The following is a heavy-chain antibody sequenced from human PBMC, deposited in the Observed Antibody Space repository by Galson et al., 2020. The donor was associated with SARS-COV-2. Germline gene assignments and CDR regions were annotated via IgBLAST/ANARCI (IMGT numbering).Heavy chain of an antibody. Sequence: HRESLKISCKRSGYSFTNYWIGWMRQTPGKGLDYMGTIYPGDYDTRYSPSFQGHISISLDKSISTAYLQLSSLRASDTAMYYCARATTGTVNPYYFDNWGQGTLVTVSS. CDR1: GYSFTNYW. J-gene: IGHJ4*02. D-gene: IGHD1-1*01. CDR2: IYPGDYDT. V-gene: IGHV5-51*01. CDR3: ARATTGTVNPYYFDN.